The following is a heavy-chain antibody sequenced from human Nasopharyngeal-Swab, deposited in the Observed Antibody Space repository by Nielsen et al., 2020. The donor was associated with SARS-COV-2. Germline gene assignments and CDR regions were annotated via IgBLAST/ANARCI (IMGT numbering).Heavy chain of an antibody. CDR2: MNPNSGNT. Sequence: VRQMPGKGLEWMGWMNPNSGNTGYAQKFQGRVTMTRNTSISTAYMELSSLRSEDTAVYYCARVLTVRDYYYYYMDVWGKGTTVTVSS. D-gene: IGHD4/OR15-4a*01. J-gene: IGHJ6*03. V-gene: IGHV1-8*01. CDR3: ARVLTVRDYYYYYMDV.